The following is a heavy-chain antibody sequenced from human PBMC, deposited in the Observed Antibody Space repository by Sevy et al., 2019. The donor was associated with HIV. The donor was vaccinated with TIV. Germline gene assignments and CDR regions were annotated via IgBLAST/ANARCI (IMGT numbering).Heavy chain of an antibody. J-gene: IGHJ6*02. V-gene: IGHV1-24*01. CDR1: GYTLTELS. Sequence: ASVKVSCKVSGYTLTELSMHWVRQAPGKGLEWMGGFDPEDGETIYAQKFQGRVTMTEDTSTDTAYMELSSLRSEDKAVYYCATVSLPVRGVIYSEHYGMDVWGQGTTVTVSS. D-gene: IGHD3-10*01. CDR3: ATVSLPVRGVIYSEHYGMDV. CDR2: FDPEDGET.